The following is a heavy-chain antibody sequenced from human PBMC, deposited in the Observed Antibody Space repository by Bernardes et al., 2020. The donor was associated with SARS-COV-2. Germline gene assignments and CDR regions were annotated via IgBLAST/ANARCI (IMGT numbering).Heavy chain of an antibody. V-gene: IGHV3-30*01. CDR1: GFTFSHHT. D-gene: IGHD2-2*01. CDR3: ARDLGPSPGGYAEDDY. Sequence: GGSLRLSCAASGFTFSHHTMHWVRQTPGKGLEWVAVISYDGSNEYYSDSVKGRFTISRDNSKNILYLQMNSLRAEDTALYYCARDLGPSPGGYAEDDYWGQGTLVTV. J-gene: IGHJ4*02. CDR2: ISYDGSNE.